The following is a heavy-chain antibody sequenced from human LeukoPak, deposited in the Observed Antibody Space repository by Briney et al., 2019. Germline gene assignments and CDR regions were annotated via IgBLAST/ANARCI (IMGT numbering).Heavy chain of an antibody. Sequence: KSSETLSLTCTVSGGSISSSSYYWGWIRQPPGKGLEWIGSIYYSGSTYYNPSLKSRVTISVDTSKNQFSVKLSSVTAADAAVYYCARSTNYYDSSGYLFWGQGTLVTVSS. J-gene: IGHJ4*02. V-gene: IGHV4-39*07. CDR2: IYYSGST. D-gene: IGHD3-22*01. CDR1: GGSISSSSYY. CDR3: ARSTNYYDSSGYLF.